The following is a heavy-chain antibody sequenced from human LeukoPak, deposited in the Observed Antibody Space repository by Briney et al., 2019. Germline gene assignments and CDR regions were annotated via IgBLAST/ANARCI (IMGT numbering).Heavy chain of an antibody. V-gene: IGHV3-9*01. CDR3: AKGPYYYDSSGYYGLDGFDY. CDR2: ISWNSGSI. J-gene: IGHJ4*02. CDR1: GFTFDDYA. Sequence: SLRLSCAASGFTFDDYAMHWVRQAPGKGLEWVSGISWNSGSIGYADSVKGRFTISRDNAKNSLYLQMNSLRAEDTALYYCAKGPYYYDSSGYYGLDGFDYWGQGTLVTVSS. D-gene: IGHD3-22*01.